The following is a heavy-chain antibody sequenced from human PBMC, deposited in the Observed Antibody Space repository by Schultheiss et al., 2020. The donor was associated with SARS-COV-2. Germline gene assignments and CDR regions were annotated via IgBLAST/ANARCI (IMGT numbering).Heavy chain of an antibody. V-gene: IGHV4-59*01. CDR3: ARMERDQLLPHHDAFDI. Sequence: SETLSLTCTVSGGSISSYYWGWIRQPPGKGLEWIGSIYYSGSTNYNPSLKSRVTISVDTSKNQFSLKLSSVTAADTAVYYCARMERDQLLPHHDAFDIWGQGTMVTVSS. D-gene: IGHD2-2*01. CDR2: IYYSGST. CDR1: GGSISSYY. J-gene: IGHJ3*02.